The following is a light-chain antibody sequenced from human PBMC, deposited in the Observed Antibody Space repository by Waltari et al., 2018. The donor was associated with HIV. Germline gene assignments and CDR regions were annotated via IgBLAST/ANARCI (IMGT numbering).Light chain of an antibody. V-gene: IGLV2-23*02. J-gene: IGLJ3*02. CDR2: EVS. CDR3: SSYAGGTSWV. Sequence: QSALTQPASVSGSPGQSIAISCTGTSSDVGNYNLVSWYQHHPGKAPRLMIYEVSKRPSGISNRFAGSKSGGTASLIIAGLQAEDEADYYCSSYAGGTSWVFGGGTKLTVL. CDR1: SSDVGNYNL.